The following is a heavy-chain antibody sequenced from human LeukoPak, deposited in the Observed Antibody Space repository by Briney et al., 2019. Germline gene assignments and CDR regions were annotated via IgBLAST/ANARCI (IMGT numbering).Heavy chain of an antibody. CDR3: ARGGNSEWYFDL. Sequence: SQTLSLTCAVSGGSISSGGYSWSRIRQPPGKGLEWIGYIYHSGSTYYNPSLKSRVTISVDRSKNQFSLKLSSVTAADTAVYYCARGGNSEWYFDLWGRGTLVTVSS. CDR2: IYHSGST. D-gene: IGHD4-23*01. CDR1: GGSISSGGYS. J-gene: IGHJ2*01. V-gene: IGHV4-30-2*01.